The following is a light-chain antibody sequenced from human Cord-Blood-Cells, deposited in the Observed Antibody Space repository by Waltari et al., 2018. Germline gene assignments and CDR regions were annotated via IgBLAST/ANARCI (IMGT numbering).Light chain of an antibody. CDR1: SSDVGGYNY. CDR3: SSYTSSSTWV. CDR2: EVS. J-gene: IGLJ3*02. Sequence: QSALTQPASVSGSPGQSITISCTGTSSDVGGYNYVSWHQQHPGKAPKLMIYEVSNRPSGVSNRFSGSKSDNTASLTISGLQAEDEANYYCSSYTSSSTWVFGGGTKLTVL. V-gene: IGLV2-14*01.